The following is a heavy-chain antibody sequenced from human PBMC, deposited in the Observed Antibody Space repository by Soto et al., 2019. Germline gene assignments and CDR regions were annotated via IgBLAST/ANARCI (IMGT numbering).Heavy chain of an antibody. CDR1: GFTFSNYA. CDR2: IAGGDGKT. V-gene: IGHV3-23*01. Sequence: GGSLRLSCAASGFTFSNYAMTWVRQAPGKGLEWVSTIAGGDGKTYYADSVKGRFTISSDNSKNSLYLQMSNLRAQDTAGYYCVKDWSGKTCPCMDGWGQGTTVTVAS. J-gene: IGHJ6*02. D-gene: IGHD3-3*01. CDR3: VKDWSGKTCPCMDG.